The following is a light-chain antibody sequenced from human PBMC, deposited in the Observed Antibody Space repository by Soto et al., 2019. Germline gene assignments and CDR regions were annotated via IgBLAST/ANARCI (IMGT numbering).Light chain of an antibody. J-gene: IGLJ2*01. V-gene: IGLV1-44*01. CDR2: GSN. CDR3: AAWDDSLNGPT. Sequence: QSVLTQPPSTSGTPGQRVTISCSGGSSNIGTYTVSWYQQFPETAPKLLIYGSNQRPSGVPDRFSVSKSGTSASLSIGGLQSEDEADYYCAAWDDSLNGPTFGGGTKLTVL. CDR1: SSNIGTYT.